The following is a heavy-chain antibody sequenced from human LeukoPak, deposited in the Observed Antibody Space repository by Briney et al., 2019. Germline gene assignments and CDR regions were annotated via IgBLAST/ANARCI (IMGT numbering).Heavy chain of an antibody. J-gene: IGHJ4*02. D-gene: IGHD5-24*01. CDR1: GGSISSGGYS. CDR3: ARWGRDGYNYFYFDY. V-gene: IGHV4-30-2*01. Sequence: SETLSLTCAVSGGSISSGGYSWSWIRQPPGKGLEWIGYIYHSGSTYYNPSLKSRVTISVDRSRNQFSLKLSSVTAADTAVYYCARWGRDGYNYFYFDYWGQGTLVTVSS. CDR2: IYHSGST.